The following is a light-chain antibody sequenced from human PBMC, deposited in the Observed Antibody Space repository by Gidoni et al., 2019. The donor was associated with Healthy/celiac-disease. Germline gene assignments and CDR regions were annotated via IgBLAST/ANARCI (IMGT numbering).Light chain of an antibody. Sequence: EIMMTQSPATLSVSPGETATLPCRASLNVGSNLAWYQQKPVQTPRLLIYDGSPRATAIPARFGGRGSGTEFSLTISSLQSADFAVYSGQQYNNWPPRITFGQGTRLEI. V-gene: IGKV3D-15*01. J-gene: IGKJ5*01. CDR1: LNVGSN. CDR3: QQYNNWPPRIT. CDR2: DGS.